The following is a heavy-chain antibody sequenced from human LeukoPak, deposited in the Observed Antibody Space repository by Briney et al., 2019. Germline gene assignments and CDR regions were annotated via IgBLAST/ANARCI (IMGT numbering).Heavy chain of an antibody. V-gene: IGHV4-39*01. Sequence: SETLSLACTVSGGSISSGSYYWGWIRQPPGKGLERIGSIYYSGSTYYNPYLKSRVTISVDTSKNQFSLKLSSVTAADTAVYYCARGVVVTKTGGAFDIWGQGTMVTVSS. CDR2: IYYSGST. D-gene: IGHD2-21*01. CDR1: GGSISSGSYY. J-gene: IGHJ3*02. CDR3: ARGVVVTKTGGAFDI.